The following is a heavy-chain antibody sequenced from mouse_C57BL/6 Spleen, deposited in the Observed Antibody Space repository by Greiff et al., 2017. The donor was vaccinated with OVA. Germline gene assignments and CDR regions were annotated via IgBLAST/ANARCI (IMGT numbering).Heavy chain of an antibody. CDR3: ARDGLTGTGRYAMDY. J-gene: IGHJ4*01. CDR1: GFTFSSYA. Sequence: EVQRVESGGGLVKPGGSLKLSCAASGFTFSSYAMSWVRQTPEKRLEWVATISDGGSYTYYPDNVKGRFTISRDNAKNNLYLQMSHLKAEDTAMYYCARDGLTGTGRYAMDYWGQGTSVTVSS. CDR2: ISDGGSYT. V-gene: IGHV5-4*01. D-gene: IGHD4-1*01.